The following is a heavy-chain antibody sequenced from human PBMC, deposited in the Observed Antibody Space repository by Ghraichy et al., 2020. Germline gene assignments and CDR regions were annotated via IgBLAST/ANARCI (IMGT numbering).Heavy chain of an antibody. D-gene: IGHD3-9*01. V-gene: IGHV3-74*01. CDR3: ARSNYDILTGYSPYFDY. CDR1: GFTFSSYW. J-gene: IGHJ4*02. CDR2: INSDGSST. Sequence: SCAASGFTFSSYWMHWVRQAPGKGLVWVSRINSDGSSTSYADSVKGRFTISRDNAKNTLYLQMNSLRAEDTAVYYCARSNYDILTGYSPYFDYWGQGTLVTVSS.